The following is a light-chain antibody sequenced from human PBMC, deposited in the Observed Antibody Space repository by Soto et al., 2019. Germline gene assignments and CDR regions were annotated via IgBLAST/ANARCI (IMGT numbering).Light chain of an antibody. Sequence: QSVLTQPPSVSGAPGQRVIISCTGSSSNIGAGYDVHWYQQLPGTAPKLLIYGNSNRPSGVPDRFSGSKSGTSASLAITGLQAEDEADYYCQSYDSSLSGFYVFGTGTKVTVL. CDR3: QSYDSSLSGFYV. J-gene: IGLJ1*01. CDR1: SSNIGAGYD. V-gene: IGLV1-40*01. CDR2: GNS.